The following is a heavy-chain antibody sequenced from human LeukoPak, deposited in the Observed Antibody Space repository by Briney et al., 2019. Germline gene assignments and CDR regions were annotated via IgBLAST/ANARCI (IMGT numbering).Heavy chain of an antibody. CDR3: AGGAVYCSSTSCGMDV. CDR1: GGSISSSSYY. J-gene: IGHJ6*02. D-gene: IGHD2-2*01. Sequence: PSETLSLTCTVSGGSISSSSYYWSWIRQPPGKGLEWIGYIYYSGSTNYNPSLKSRVTISVDTSKNQFSLKLSSVTAADTAVYYCAGGAVYCSSTSCGMDVWGQGTTVTVSS. CDR2: IYYSGST. V-gene: IGHV4-61*05.